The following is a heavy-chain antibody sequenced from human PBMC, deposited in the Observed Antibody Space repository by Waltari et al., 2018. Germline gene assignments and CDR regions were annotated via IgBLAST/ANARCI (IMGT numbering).Heavy chain of an antibody. Sequence: EVQLVESGGGLVQPGGSLRLSCAASGFTFSSYSMNWVRQAPGKGLAWVSYISSSRSTIYYADSVKGRVTISRDNAKNSLYLQMNSLRAEDTAVYYCARGLYCSSTSCHEGWFDPWGQGTLVTVSS. CDR3: ARGLYCSSTSCHEGWFDP. D-gene: IGHD2-2*01. CDR1: GFTFSSYS. CDR2: ISSSRSTI. V-gene: IGHV3-48*04. J-gene: IGHJ5*02.